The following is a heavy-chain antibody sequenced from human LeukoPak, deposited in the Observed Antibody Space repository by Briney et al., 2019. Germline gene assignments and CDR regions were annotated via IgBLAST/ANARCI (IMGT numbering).Heavy chain of an antibody. J-gene: IGHJ4*02. Sequence: GGSLRLSCAASGFTLSSYWMSWVRQAPGKGLEWVANIKQDGSEKYYVDSVKGRFTISRDNAKNSLYLQMNSLRAEDTAVYYCARSPLYDFWNPFDYWGQGTLVTVSS. CDR1: GFTLSSYW. CDR2: IKQDGSEK. CDR3: ARSPLYDFWNPFDY. V-gene: IGHV3-7*01. D-gene: IGHD3-3*01.